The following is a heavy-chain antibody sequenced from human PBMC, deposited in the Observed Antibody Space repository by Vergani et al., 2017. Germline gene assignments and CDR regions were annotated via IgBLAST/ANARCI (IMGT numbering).Heavy chain of an antibody. CDR3: TRHVPCGDGGCWHFDN. J-gene: IGHJ4*02. CDR1: ESSFISNE. Sequence: EVMLVQSGAEVKKPGESLKISCKYSESSFISNEIAWVRQMSGKGLQWMGNINPIDAKIAYSPSFQGQAIMSVDKSITTAYLQWRSLKASDTAIYYCTRHVPCGDGGCWHFDNWGQGTQVTVSS. V-gene: IGHV5-51*01. D-gene: IGHD2-21*01. CDR2: INPIDAKI.